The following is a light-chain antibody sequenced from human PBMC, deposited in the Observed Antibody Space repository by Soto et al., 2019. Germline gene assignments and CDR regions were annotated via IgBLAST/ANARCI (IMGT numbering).Light chain of an antibody. CDR1: QSVNGNF. Sequence: EVVLTQSPGTLSLSPGERATLSCRTSQSVNGNFLSWFQQKPGQPPRLLLYGASRRAAGTPDRFSGSGSATDFTLIISRLEPEDSAVYHCQLYGSYMFTFGQGTKLEI. CDR3: QLYGSYMFT. V-gene: IGKV3-20*01. CDR2: GAS. J-gene: IGKJ2*01.